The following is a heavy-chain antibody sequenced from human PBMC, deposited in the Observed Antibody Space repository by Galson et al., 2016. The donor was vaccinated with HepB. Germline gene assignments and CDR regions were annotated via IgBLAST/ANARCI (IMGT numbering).Heavy chain of an antibody. CDR1: GFTFSDYS. CDR3: ARTVVGAPGNGMDV. J-gene: IGHJ6*02. V-gene: IGHV3-21*01. Sequence: SLRLSCAASGFTFSDYSMNWVRQAPGKGLEWVSSISTSSTYIYYADSLRGRFSVSRDDAKNSLYLQMNSQRAEDTAVYFCARTVVGAPGNGMDVWGQGTTVTVSS. CDR2: ISTSSTYI. D-gene: IGHD1-26*01.